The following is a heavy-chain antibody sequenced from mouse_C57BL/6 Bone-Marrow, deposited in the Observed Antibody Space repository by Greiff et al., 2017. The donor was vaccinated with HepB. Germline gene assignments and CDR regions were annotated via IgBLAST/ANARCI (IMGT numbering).Heavy chain of an antibody. CDR3: ARWRLRRGYAMDY. CDR2: IDPSDSYT. J-gene: IGHJ4*01. Sequence: QVQLQQPGAELVKPGASVKLSCKASGYTFTSYWMQWVKQRPGQGLEWIGEIDPSDSYTNYNQKFKGKATLTVDTSSSTAYMQLSSLTSEDSAVYYCARWRLRRGYAMDYWGQGTSVTVSS. CDR1: GYTFTSYW. D-gene: IGHD2-4*01. V-gene: IGHV1-50*01.